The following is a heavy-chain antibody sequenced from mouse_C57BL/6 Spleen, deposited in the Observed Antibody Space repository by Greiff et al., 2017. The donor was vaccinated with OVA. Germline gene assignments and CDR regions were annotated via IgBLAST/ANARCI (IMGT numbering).Heavy chain of an antibody. CDR1: GFTFSDYY. D-gene: IGHD2-5*01. CDR3: ARVYSRDYFDY. Sequence: EVKLMESEGGLVQPGSSMKLSCTASGFTFSDYYMAWVRQVPEKGLEWVANINYDGSSTYYLDSLKSRFIISRDNAKNILYLQMSSLKSEDTATYYCARVYSRDYFDYWGQGTTLTVSS. J-gene: IGHJ2*01. V-gene: IGHV5-16*01. CDR2: INYDGSST.